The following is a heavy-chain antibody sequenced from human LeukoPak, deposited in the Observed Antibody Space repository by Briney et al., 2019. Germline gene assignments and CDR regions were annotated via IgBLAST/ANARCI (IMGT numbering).Heavy chain of an antibody. CDR2: INPNSGNT. D-gene: IGHD3-3*01. CDR3: ATRGITIFGVVFDY. CDR1: GYTFTGYY. Sequence: ASVKVSCKASGYTFTGYYMHWVRQAPGQGLEWMGRINPNSGNTGYAQKFQGRVTITRNTSISTAYMELSSLRSEDTVVYYCATRGITIFGVVFDYWGQGTLVTVSS. J-gene: IGHJ4*02. V-gene: IGHV1-8*03.